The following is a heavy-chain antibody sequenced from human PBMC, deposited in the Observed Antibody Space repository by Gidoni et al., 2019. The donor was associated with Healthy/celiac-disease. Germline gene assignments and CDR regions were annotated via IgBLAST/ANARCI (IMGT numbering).Heavy chain of an antibody. CDR3: AKDYIVVVPAAILGLDY. CDR2: ISYDGSNK. CDR1: GFTFSSYG. D-gene: IGHD2-2*02. Sequence: GGVVQPGRSLRLSCAASGFTFSSYGMHWVRQAPGKGLEWVAVISYDGSNKYYADSVKGRFTISRDNSKNTLYLQMNSLRAEDTAVYYCAKDYIVVVPAAILGLDYWGQGTLVTVSS. V-gene: IGHV3-30*18. J-gene: IGHJ4*02.